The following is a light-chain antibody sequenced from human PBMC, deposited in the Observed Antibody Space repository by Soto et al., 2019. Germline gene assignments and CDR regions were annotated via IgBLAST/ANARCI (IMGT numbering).Light chain of an antibody. V-gene: IGKV1-5*01. CDR3: QQYNSYPST. J-gene: IGKJ1*01. Sequence: DIQMTQSPSTLSASVGDRVTITCRASQSISSWLAWYQQKPGKAPKLLIYDASSLESGVPSRFSGSGSGTEFTLTISCLQPDDFATYYCQQYNSYPSTFGQGTKVEIK. CDR1: QSISSW. CDR2: DAS.